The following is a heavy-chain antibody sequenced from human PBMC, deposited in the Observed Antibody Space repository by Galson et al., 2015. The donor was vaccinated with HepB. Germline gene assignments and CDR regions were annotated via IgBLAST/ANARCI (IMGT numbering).Heavy chain of an antibody. Sequence: QTLTLTCAFSGFSLSTSGMCVSWIRQPPGKALEWLARIDWDDDKYYSTSLKTRLTISKDTSKNQVVLTMTNMDPVDTATYYCARIRTTITMVRGVVYYYYYMDVWGKGTTVTVSS. CDR2: IDWDDDK. D-gene: IGHD3-10*01. V-gene: IGHV2-70*11. J-gene: IGHJ6*03. CDR1: GFSLSTSGMC. CDR3: ARIRTTITMVRGVVYYYYYMDV.